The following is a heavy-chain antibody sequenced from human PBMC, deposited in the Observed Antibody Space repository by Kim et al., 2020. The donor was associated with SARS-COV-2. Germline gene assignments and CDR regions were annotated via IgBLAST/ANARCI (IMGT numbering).Heavy chain of an antibody. V-gene: IGHV4-39*01. Sequence: SETLSLTCTVSGGSISSSSYYWGWIRQPPGKGLEWIGSIYYSGSTYYNPSLKSRVTISVDTSKNQFSLKLSSVTAADTAVYYCARPSGSYYEHWFDPWGQGTLVTVSS. J-gene: IGHJ5*02. CDR3: ARPSGSYYEHWFDP. D-gene: IGHD1-26*01. CDR1: GGSISSSSYY. CDR2: IYYSGST.